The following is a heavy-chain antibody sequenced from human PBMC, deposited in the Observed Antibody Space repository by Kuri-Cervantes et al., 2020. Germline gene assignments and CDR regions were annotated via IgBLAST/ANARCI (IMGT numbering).Heavy chain of an antibody. Sequence: ASVKVSCKTSGYTFFNYGISWVRQAPGQGLEWMGWSSVYNGDTNYAQKFQGRVTMTEDTSTDTAYMELSSLRSEDTAVYYCATGNTMIVVGFLNGMDVWGQGTTVTVSS. J-gene: IGHJ6*02. D-gene: IGHD3-22*01. CDR3: ATGNTMIVVGFLNGMDV. CDR2: SSVYNGDT. CDR1: GYTFFNYG. V-gene: IGHV1-18*01.